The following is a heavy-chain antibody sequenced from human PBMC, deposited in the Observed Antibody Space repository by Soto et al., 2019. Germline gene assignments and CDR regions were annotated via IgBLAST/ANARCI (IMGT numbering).Heavy chain of an antibody. CDR3: ARTNIVVVPAAMYGGWFDP. D-gene: IGHD2-2*01. V-gene: IGHV4-31*03. Sequence: QVQLQESGPGLVKPSQTLSLTCTVSGGSISSGGYYWSWIRQHPGKGLEWIGYIYSSGSTYYNPSLKSRVTISVDTSMNQFSLKLSSVTAADTAVYYCARTNIVVVPAAMYGGWFDPWGQGTLVTVSS. CDR1: GGSISSGGYY. CDR2: IYSSGST. J-gene: IGHJ5*02.